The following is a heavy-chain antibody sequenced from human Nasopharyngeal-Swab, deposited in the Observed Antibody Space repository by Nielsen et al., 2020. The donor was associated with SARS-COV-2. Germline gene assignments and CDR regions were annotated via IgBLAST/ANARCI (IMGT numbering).Heavy chain of an antibody. CDR1: GFTFGNYW. CDR3: ARLPRNNWRLDS. V-gene: IGHV3-7*03. D-gene: IGHD1-20*01. CDR2: IKEDGSEK. Sequence: GGSLRLSCAASGFTFGNYWMSWVRQAPGKRLEWVANIKEDGSEKDYVDSVKGRFTISRDNIKNSLYLQMNSLRVEDTAAYFCARLPRNNWRLDSWGQGILVTVSS. J-gene: IGHJ4*02.